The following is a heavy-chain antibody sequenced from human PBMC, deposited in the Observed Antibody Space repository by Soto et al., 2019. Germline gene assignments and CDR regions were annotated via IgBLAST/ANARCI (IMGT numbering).Heavy chain of an antibody. V-gene: IGHV3-30-3*01. CDR3: ARDLIAAGAQTGYFDY. CDR2: ISYDGSDK. J-gene: IGHJ4*02. Sequence: SLRLSCAASGFTFSSYAMHWVRQAPGKGLEWVAGISYDGSDKYYADSVKGRFTISRDNSKNTLRLQMNSLITEDTAVYYCARDLIAAGAQTGYFDYWGQGTLVTVSS. D-gene: IGHD6-13*01. CDR1: GFTFSSYA.